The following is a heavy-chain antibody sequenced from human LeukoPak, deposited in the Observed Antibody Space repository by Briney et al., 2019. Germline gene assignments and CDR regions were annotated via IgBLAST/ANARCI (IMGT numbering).Heavy chain of an antibody. V-gene: IGHV3-23*01. J-gene: IGHJ4*02. CDR3: ASHDFWSGYYTEFDY. CDR1: GFTFSSYA. Sequence: GGSLRLXCAASGFTFSSYAMSWVRQVPGKELEWVSAISGSGGSTYYADSVKGRFTISRDNSKNTLYLQMNSLRAEDTAVYYCASHDFWSGYYTEFDYWGQGTLVTVSS. CDR2: ISGSGGST. D-gene: IGHD3-3*01.